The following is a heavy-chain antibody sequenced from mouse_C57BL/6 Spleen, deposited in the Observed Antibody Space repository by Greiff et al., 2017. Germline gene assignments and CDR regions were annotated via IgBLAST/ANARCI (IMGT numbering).Heavy chain of an antibody. D-gene: IGHD1-1*02. CDR1: GYSFTGYF. V-gene: IGHV1-20*01. Sequence: EVQLQQSGPELVKPGDSVKISCKASGYSFTGYFMNWVMQSHGKSLEWIGRINPYNGDTFYNQKFNGKATLTVDKSSSTAHMELRSLTSEDSAVYYCAKGYGDYAMDYWGQGTSVTVSS. CDR2: INPYNGDT. J-gene: IGHJ4*01. CDR3: AKGYGDYAMDY.